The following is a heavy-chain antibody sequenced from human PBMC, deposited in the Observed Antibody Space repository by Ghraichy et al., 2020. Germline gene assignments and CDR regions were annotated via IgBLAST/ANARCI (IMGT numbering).Heavy chain of an antibody. D-gene: IGHD6-19*01. V-gene: IGHV4-39*01. CDR2: IYSGERT. Sequence: SETLSLTCTVSGDTISGSSGYWDWIRQPPGKGLEWIGNIYSGERTYYNPSLRSRVTISIDASKNQFSLKLTSVTAADTAVYYCARHEPPGWKIDYWGRGTLVTVSS. CDR1: GDTISGSSGY. J-gene: IGHJ4*02. CDR3: ARHEPPGWKIDY.